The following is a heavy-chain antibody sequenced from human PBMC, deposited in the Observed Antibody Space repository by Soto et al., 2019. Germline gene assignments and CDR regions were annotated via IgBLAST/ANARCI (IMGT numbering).Heavy chain of an antibody. J-gene: IGHJ4*02. CDR3: AKFPYYGSGSYIVY. CDR1: GFTFSSYA. V-gene: IGHV3-23*01. D-gene: IGHD3-10*01. Sequence: GSLRLSCAASGFTFSSYAMSWVRQAPGKGLEWVSAISGSGGSTYYADSVKGRFTISRDNSKNTLYLQMNSLRAEDTAVYYCAKFPYYGSGSYIVYWGQATLVTVSS. CDR2: ISGSGGST.